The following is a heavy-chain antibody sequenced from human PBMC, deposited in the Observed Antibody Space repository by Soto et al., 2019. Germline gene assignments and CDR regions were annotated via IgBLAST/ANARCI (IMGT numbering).Heavy chain of an antibody. CDR2: TYYRSNWSN. V-gene: IGHV6-1*01. CDR1: GGSASSNSGA. Sequence: SETLSLTCAISGGSASSNSGAGNCLRQSRSRGLEWLGRTYYRSNWSNDYAGSVKSRIAINPDTFKNQFSLQLYSVAPEDTAVYYCAGVSSFRGMDVWGQGTTVTVSS. J-gene: IGHJ6*02. D-gene: IGHD3-16*01. CDR3: AGVSSFRGMDV.